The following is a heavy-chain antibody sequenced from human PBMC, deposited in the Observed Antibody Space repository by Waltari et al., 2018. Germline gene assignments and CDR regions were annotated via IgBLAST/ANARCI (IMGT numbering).Heavy chain of an antibody. V-gene: IGHV3-30*18. D-gene: IGHD6-6*01. CDR1: GFTFSSYG. Sequence: QVQLVESGGGVVQPGRSLRLSCAASGFTFSSYGMHWVRQAPGKGLEWVAVISYDGSKKYYADSVKGRFTISRDNSKNTLYLQMNSLRAEDTAVYYCAKVARIAARHDGFDPWGQGTLVTVSS. CDR3: AKVARIAARHDGFDP. CDR2: ISYDGSKK. J-gene: IGHJ5*02.